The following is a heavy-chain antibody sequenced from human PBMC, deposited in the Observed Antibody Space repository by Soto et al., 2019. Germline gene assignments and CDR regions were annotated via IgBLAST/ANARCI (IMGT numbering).Heavy chain of an antibody. CDR1: GGPFSSYT. V-gene: IGHV1-69*08. CDR2: IIPILGIA. Sequence: QVQLVQSGAEVKKPGSSVKVSCKVSGGPFSSYTISWVRQAPGQGLEWMGRIIPILGIANYAQKFQGRVTMTADKSTSTADMELSSQRPEDTAVYYCAREGRDTVVVPAVMFAFDIWGQGTMVTVSS. CDR3: AREGRDTVVVPAVMFAFDI. D-gene: IGHD2-2*01. J-gene: IGHJ3*02.